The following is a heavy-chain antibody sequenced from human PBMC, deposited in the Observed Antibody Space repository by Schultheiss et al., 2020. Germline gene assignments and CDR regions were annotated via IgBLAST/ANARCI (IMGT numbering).Heavy chain of an antibody. CDR2: IYYSGST. V-gene: IGHV4-59*01. D-gene: IGHD5-12*01. J-gene: IGHJ6*02. CDR1: GGSISSYY. CDR3: ARGDDVNIVATRRYGMDV. Sequence: SQTLSLTCTVSGGSISSYYWSWIRQPPGKGLEWIGYIYYSGSTNYNPSLKSRVTISVDTSKNQFSLKLSSVTAADTAVYYCARGDDVNIVATRRYGMDVWGQGTTVTVSS.